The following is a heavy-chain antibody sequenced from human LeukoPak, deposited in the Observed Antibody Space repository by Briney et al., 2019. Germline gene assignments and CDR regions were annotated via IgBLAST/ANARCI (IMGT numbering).Heavy chain of an antibody. V-gene: IGHV3-30*01. Sequence: GGSLRLSCAASGFTFSSYAMHWVRQAPGKGLEWVAVISYDGSNKYYADPVKGRFTISRDNSKNTLYLQMNSLRAEDTAVYYCASLIAAAGKGYWGQGTLVTVSS. D-gene: IGHD6-13*01. CDR3: ASLIAAAGKGY. CDR2: ISYDGSNK. CDR1: GFTFSSYA. J-gene: IGHJ4*02.